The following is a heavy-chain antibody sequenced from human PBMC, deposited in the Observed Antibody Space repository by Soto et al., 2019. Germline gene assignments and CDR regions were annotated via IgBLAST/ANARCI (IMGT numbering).Heavy chain of an antibody. CDR1: GFTFSSYA. V-gene: IGHV3-23*01. Sequence: PGGSLRLSCLASGFTFSSYAMSWVRQAPGKGLEWVSAISGSGGSTYYADSVKGRFTISRDNSKNTLYLQMNSLRAEDTAVYYCAKDPADPLRYFDCLSETFLDYWGQGTLXTV. CDR3: AKDPADPLRYFDCLSETFLDY. J-gene: IGHJ4*02. D-gene: IGHD3-9*01. CDR2: ISGSGGST.